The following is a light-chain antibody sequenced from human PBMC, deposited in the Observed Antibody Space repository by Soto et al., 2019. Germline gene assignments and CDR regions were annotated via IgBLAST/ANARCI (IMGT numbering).Light chain of an antibody. CDR3: SSYSSISYVI. CDR1: SSDVGAYNY. CDR2: DVS. Sequence: QSVLTQPASVSGSPGQSITISCTGTSSDVGAYNYVSWYQQHPGEAPRLMIYDVSYRPSGVSNRFSCSKSGNTASLTISGLRAEDEAEYYCSSYSSISYVIVGGGTKLTVL. V-gene: IGLV2-14*01. J-gene: IGLJ2*01.